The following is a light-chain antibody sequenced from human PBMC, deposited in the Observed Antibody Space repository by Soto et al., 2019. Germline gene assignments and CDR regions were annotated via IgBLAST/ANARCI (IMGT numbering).Light chain of an antibody. V-gene: IGLV4-69*01. Sequence: QPVLTQSPSASASLGASVKLTCTLSSGHSNYAIAWHQQQPEKGPRYLMKLNSDGSHSKGDGIPDRFSGSSSGAERYRTISSLQSEDEADYYCQTWGTGIQVFGGGTKVTVL. CDR2: LNSDGSH. CDR1: SGHSNYA. CDR3: QTWGTGIQV. J-gene: IGLJ2*01.